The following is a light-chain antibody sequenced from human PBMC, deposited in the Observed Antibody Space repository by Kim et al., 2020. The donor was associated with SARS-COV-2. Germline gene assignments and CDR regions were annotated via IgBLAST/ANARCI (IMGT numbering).Light chain of an antibody. CDR1: SGSIASNY. V-gene: IGLV6-57*02. Sequence: TVNISCTGSSGSIASNYVQWYQQRPGSAPTTVIYEDNQRPSGVPDRFSGSIDSSSNSASLTISGLKTEDEADYYCQSYDSSNQGVVFGGGTQLTVL. CDR3: QSYDSSNQGVV. CDR2: EDN. J-gene: IGLJ2*01.